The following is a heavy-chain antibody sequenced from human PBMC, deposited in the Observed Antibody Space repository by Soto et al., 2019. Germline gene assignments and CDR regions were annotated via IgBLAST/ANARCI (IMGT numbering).Heavy chain of an antibody. CDR1: GFSLSNAGLG. CDR2: IFSNDEK. V-gene: IGHV2-26*04. D-gene: IGHD6-13*01. Sequence: QVTVKESGPVVVKPTETLTLTCTVSGFSLSNAGLGVSWIRQPPGKALEWFAHIFSNDEKSYSTSLKSRLTISKDTSKSQVVLTMTNMDPVDTATYYCASTYSSSWYWFDPWGQGTLFTVSS. CDR3: ASTYSSSWYWFDP. J-gene: IGHJ5*02.